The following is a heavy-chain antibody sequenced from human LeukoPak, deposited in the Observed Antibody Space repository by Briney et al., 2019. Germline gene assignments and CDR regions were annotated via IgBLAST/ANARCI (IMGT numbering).Heavy chain of an antibody. D-gene: IGHD3-3*01. CDR3: AKRSGGPSPFDY. V-gene: IGHV3-30*02. Sequence: GGSLRLSCAASEFTFSSYSMNWVRQAPGKGLEWVAFIRYDGSNKYYADSVKGRFTISRDNSKNTLYLQMNSLRAEDTAVYYCAKRSGGPSPFDYWGQGTLVTVSS. CDR1: EFTFSSYS. J-gene: IGHJ4*02. CDR2: IRYDGSNK.